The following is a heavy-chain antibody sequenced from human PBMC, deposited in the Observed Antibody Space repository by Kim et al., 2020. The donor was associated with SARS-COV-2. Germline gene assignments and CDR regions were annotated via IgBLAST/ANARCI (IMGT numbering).Heavy chain of an antibody. CDR1: GGSISSSSYY. D-gene: IGHD6-13*01. V-gene: IGHV4-39*01. CDR3: ARPPAYSSSWYYFDY. J-gene: IGHJ4*02. Sequence: SETLSLTCTVSGGSISSSSYYWDWIRQPPGKGLEWIGSIYYSGSTYYNPSLKSRVTISVDTSKNQFSLKLSSVTAADTAVYYCARPPAYSSSWYYFDYWGQGTLVTVSS. CDR2: IYYSGST.